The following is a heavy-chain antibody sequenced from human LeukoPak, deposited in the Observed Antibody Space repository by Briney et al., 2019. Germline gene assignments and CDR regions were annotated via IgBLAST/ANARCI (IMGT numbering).Heavy chain of an antibody. CDR1: GYTFTSYY. CDR2: INPSGGST. D-gene: IGHD1-26*01. J-gene: IGHJ4*02. Sequence: ASVKVSCKASGYTFTSYYMHWVRQAPGQGLEWMGIINPSGGSTSYAQKFQGRVTMTEDTSTDTAYVELSSLRSEDTAVYYCATDPYKYSGSYTYWGQGTLVTVSS. CDR3: ATDPYKYSGSYTY. V-gene: IGHV1-46*01.